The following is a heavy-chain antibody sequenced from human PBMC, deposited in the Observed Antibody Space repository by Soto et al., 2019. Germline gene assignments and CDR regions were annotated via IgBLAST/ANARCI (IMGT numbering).Heavy chain of an antibody. V-gene: IGHV1-2*04. CDR3: ARDGATASDAFDI. D-gene: IGHD3-16*01. CDR1: GYTFTGYY. CDR2: INPNSGGT. Sequence: ASVKVSCKASGYTFTGYYMHWVRQAPGQGLEWMGWINPNSGGTNYAQKFQGWVTMTRDTSISTAYMELSRLRSDDTAVYYCARDGATASDAFDIWGQGTMFTASS. J-gene: IGHJ3*02.